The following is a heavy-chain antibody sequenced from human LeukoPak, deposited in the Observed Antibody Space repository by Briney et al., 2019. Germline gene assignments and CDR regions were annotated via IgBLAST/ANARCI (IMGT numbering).Heavy chain of an antibody. D-gene: IGHD6-19*01. CDR3: AGVVTVAGYDYYYYYMDV. V-gene: IGHV4-61*02. CDR1: GGSISSGDYY. J-gene: IGHJ6*03. CDR2: IYTSGTS. Sequence: SETLSLTCVVSGGSISSGDYYWNWIRQPAGKGLQWIGRIYTSGTSNYNPSLKSRVTMSVDTSKNQFSLKLSSVTAADTAVYYCAGVVTVAGYDYYYYYMDVWGKGTTVTISS.